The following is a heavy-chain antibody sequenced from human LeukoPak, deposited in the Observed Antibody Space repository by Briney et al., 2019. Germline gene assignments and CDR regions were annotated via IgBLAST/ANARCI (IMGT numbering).Heavy chain of an antibody. CDR1: GYTFTSYG. V-gene: IGHV1-18*01. CDR2: ISAYKGNT. Sequence: ASVKVSCKASGYTFTSYGINCVRQAPGQGLEWMGRISAYKGNTNYAQKLQGRVTMTTDTSTSTAYMELRSLRYDDTAVYYCARETSAYYSADYWGQGTLVTVSS. D-gene: IGHD3-22*01. J-gene: IGHJ4*02. CDR3: ARETSAYYSADY.